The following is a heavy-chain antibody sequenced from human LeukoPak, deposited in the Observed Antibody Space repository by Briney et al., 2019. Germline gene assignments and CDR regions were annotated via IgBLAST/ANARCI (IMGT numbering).Heavy chain of an antibody. V-gene: IGHV4-4*02. CDR3: ARGIAAAEPFDY. CDR1: SGSISSSNW. D-gene: IGHD6-13*01. Sequence: SETLALTCAVSSGSISSSNWWSWVRQPPGKGLEWIGEIYHSGSTNYNPSLKSRVTISVDKSKNQFSLKLSSVTAADTAVYYCARGIAAAEPFDYWGQGTLVTVSS. CDR2: IYHSGST. J-gene: IGHJ4*02.